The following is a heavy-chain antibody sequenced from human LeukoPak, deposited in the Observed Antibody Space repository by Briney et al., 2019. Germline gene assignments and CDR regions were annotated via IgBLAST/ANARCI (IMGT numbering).Heavy chain of an antibody. CDR2: IYYSGST. CDR1: GGSISSHY. Sequence: SETLSLTCTVSGGSISSHYWSWIRQPPGKGLEWIGNIYYSGSTNYNPSLKSRVTISVDTSKNQFSLKLSSVTAADTAVYYCAGGYEWNYGMWWGQGTLVTVSS. D-gene: IGHD1-7*01. V-gene: IGHV4-59*11. CDR3: AGGYEWNYGMW. J-gene: IGHJ4*02.